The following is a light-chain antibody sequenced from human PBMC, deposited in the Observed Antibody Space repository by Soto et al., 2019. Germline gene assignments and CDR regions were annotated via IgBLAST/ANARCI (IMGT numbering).Light chain of an antibody. V-gene: IGKV1-5*03. CDR2: KAS. Sequence: DIQMTQSPSTLSASVGDRDTITCRASQSISPWLAWYQQKPGKAPKLLIYKASSLASGVPSRFSGSGSGTELTLTISSPQSDDFATFYCQQYDNYPYTFGQGTKLAIK. CDR1: QSISPW. CDR3: QQYDNYPYT. J-gene: IGKJ2*01.